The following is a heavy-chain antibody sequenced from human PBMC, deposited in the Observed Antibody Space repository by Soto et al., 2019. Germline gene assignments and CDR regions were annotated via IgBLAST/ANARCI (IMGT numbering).Heavy chain of an antibody. CDR1: GYTFTDYD. CDR2: VNPTSGNT. V-gene: IGHV1-8*01. CDR3: ASWAGYSK. D-gene: IGHD3-9*01. J-gene: IGHJ4*02. Sequence: QVQLVQSGAEVKKPGASVKVSCKVSGYTFTDYDINWVRQASGQGLEWMGWVNPTSGNTGYAQKFQGTAPMTWTTSISTAYVELISLRSADTAVYYCASWAGYSKWGQATLVTVST.